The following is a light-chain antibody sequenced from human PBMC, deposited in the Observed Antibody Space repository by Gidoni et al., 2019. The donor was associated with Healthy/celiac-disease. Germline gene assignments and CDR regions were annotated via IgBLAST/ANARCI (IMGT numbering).Light chain of an antibody. J-gene: IGKJ1*01. CDR3: QQYNNWPTT. V-gene: IGKV3-15*01. CDR1: QSVSSN. CDR2: GAS. Sequence: TLSVSPGERAPLSCRASQSVSSNLAWYQQKPGQAPRLLIYGASTRATGIPARFSGSGSGTEFTLTISSLQSEDFAVYYCQQYNNWPTTFGQGTKVEIK.